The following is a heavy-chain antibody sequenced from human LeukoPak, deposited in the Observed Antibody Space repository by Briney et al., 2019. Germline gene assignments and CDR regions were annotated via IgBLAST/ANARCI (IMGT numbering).Heavy chain of an antibody. Sequence: GGSLRLSCAASGFTFSSYAMSWARQAPGKGLEWVSAISGSGGSTYYADSVKGRFTISRDNSKNTLYLQMNSLRAEDTAVYYCAKDPAYYDFWSGYPNLPDYWGQGTLVTVSS. J-gene: IGHJ4*02. D-gene: IGHD3-3*01. V-gene: IGHV3-23*01. CDR2: ISGSGGST. CDR1: GFTFSSYA. CDR3: AKDPAYYDFWSGYPNLPDY.